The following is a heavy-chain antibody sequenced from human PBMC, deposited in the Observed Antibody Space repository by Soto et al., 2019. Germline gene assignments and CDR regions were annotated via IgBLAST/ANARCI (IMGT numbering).Heavy chain of an antibody. CDR1: GGSISSGGYS. J-gene: IGHJ6*02. V-gene: IGHV4-30-2*01. CDR3: AGTSPAASFCCGMDV. Sequence: QLQLQESGSGLVKPSQTLSLTCAVSGGSISSGGYSWSWIRQPPGKGLEWIGYIYHSGSTYYNPSLKSRVTISVDRSKNQFSLKLSSVTAADTAVYYCAGTSPAASFCCGMDVWGQVTTVTVSS. CDR2: IYHSGST. D-gene: IGHD2-2*01.